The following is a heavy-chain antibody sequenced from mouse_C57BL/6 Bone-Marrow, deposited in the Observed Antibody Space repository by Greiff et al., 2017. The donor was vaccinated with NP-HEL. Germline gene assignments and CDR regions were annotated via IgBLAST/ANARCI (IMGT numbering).Heavy chain of an antibody. CDR2: ISSGGSYT. D-gene: IGHD2-5*01. CDR1: GLTFGSFG. J-gene: IGHJ4*01. CDR3: ARYSNYGYYAMDY. V-gene: IGHV5-6*01. Sequence: EVKLMESGGDLLKPGGSLKLSCPASGLTFGSFGMSWVRQTPDKRLEWVATISSGGSYTYYPDSVKGRFTISRDNAKNTLYLQMSSLKSEDTAMYYCARYSNYGYYAMDYWGQGTSVTVSS.